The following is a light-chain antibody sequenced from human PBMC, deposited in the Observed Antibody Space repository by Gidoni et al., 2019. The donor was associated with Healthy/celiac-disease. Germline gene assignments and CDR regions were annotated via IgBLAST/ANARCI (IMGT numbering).Light chain of an antibody. CDR2: DES. J-gene: IGKJ4*01. CDR3: QQYGSSPLT. V-gene: IGKV3D-20*01. Sequence: PLLAPRPHIYDESSRDTGIPNRFSGCGSGTDFTLTTSRLEPEDFAVYYCQQYGSSPLTFXGXTKVEIK.